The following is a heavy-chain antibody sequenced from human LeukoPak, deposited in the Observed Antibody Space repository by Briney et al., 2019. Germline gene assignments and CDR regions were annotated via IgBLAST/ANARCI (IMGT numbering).Heavy chain of an antibody. J-gene: IGHJ4*02. D-gene: IGHD3-10*01. CDR1: GFTFSSYG. CDR3: ARDPEHYGSGSYLDY. CDR2: IWYDGSNK. V-gene: IGHV3-33*01. Sequence: PGGSLRLSCAASGFTFSSYGMHWVRQAPGKGLEWVAVIWYDGSNKYYADSVKGRFTISRDNSKNTLYLQMNSLRAEDTAVYYCARDPEHYGSGSYLDYWGQGSLVTVSS.